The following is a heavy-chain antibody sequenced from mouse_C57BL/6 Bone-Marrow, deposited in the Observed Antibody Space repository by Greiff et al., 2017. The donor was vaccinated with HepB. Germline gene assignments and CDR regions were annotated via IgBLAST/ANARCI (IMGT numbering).Heavy chain of an antibody. CDR1: GFTFSDYY. CDR3: ARDLDYFDY. CDR2: INYDGSST. J-gene: IGHJ2*01. Sequence: EVKLMESEGGLVQPGSSMKLSCTASGFTFSDYYMAWVRQAPEKGLEWVANINYDGSSTYYLDSLKSRFIISRDNAKNILYLQMSSLKSEDTATYYCARDLDYFDYWGQGTTLTVSS. V-gene: IGHV5-16*01.